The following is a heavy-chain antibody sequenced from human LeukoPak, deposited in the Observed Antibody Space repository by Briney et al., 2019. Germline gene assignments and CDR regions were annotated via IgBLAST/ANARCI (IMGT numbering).Heavy chain of an antibody. Sequence: GASVKVSCKASGYTFTSYGISWVRQAPGQGLEWMGWISAYNGNTNYAQKLQGRVTMTTDTSTSTAYMELRSLRSDDTAVYYCARYDYVWGSYRLDYWGQGTLVTVSS. V-gene: IGHV1-18*01. CDR2: ISAYNGNT. J-gene: IGHJ4*02. D-gene: IGHD3-16*02. CDR3: ARYDYVWGSYRLDY. CDR1: GYTFTSYG.